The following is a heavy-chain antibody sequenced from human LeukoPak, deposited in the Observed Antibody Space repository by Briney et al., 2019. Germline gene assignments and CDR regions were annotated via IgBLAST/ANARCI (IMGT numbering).Heavy chain of an antibody. CDR2: IRQDGSEK. D-gene: IGHD3-22*01. V-gene: IGHV3-7*01. Sequence: GSLILSCAASGLSFSSYWMSWVRQAPGKGLEWVANIRQDGSEKYYLDSVKGRFTISRDNSKNTLYLQMNSLRAEDTAVYYCARDRYYYDSSGYYSWYFDLWGRGTLVTVSS. CDR1: GLSFSSYW. J-gene: IGHJ2*01. CDR3: ARDRYYYDSSGYYSWYFDL.